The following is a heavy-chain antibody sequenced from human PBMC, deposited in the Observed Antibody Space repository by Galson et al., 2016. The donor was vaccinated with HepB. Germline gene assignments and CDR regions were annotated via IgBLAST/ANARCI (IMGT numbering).Heavy chain of an antibody. CDR3: ARQVVAAAGPWNNWFDP. CDR2: INPGDSDS. D-gene: IGHD6-13*01. Sequence: QSGAEVKKPGESLKISCKGSGYSFTNHWIGWVRQTPGKGLEWMGLINPGDSDSRYSPSFQGQVTISADKSISTAYLQWSSLKASDTAIYYCARQVVAAAGPWNNWFDPWGQGTLVTVSS. V-gene: IGHV5-51*01. CDR1: GYSFTNHW. J-gene: IGHJ5*02.